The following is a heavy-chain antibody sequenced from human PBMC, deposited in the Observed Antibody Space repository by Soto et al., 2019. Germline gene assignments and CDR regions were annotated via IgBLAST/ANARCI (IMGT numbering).Heavy chain of an antibody. CDR2: ISYDGSNK. V-gene: IGHV3-30-3*01. D-gene: IGHD5-18*01. J-gene: IGHJ6*02. CDR3: ARDTPARGYSYGSTLHYYYYGMDV. Sequence: GGSLRLSCAASGFTFSSYAMHWVRQAPGKGLEWVAVISYDGSNKYYADSVKGRFTISRDNSKNTLYLQMNSLRAEDTAVYYCARDTPARGYSYGSTLHYYYYGMDVWGQGTTVTVSS. CDR1: GFTFSSYA.